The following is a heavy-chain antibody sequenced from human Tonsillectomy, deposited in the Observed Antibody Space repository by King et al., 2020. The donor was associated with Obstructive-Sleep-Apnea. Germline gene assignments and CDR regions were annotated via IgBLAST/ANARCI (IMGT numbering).Heavy chain of an antibody. Sequence: QLQESGPGLVKPSETLSLTCTVSGGSISSSSYYWGWIRQPPGKGLEWIGSIYYSGSTYYNPSLKSRVTISVDTSKNQFSLKLSSVTAADTALYYCAGVAAGGWRYDYDSSGYPDYYGMDVWGQGTTVTVSS. CDR3: AGVAAGGWRYDYDSSGYPDYYGMDV. D-gene: IGHD3-22*01. CDR1: GGSISSSSYY. J-gene: IGHJ6*02. CDR2: IYYSGST. V-gene: IGHV4-39*07.